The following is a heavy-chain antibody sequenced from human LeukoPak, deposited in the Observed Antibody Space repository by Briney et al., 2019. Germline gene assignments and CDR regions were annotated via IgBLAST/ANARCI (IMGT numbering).Heavy chain of an antibody. Sequence: GGSLRLSCAASGFTFDDYAMHWVRQAPGKGLEWVSSISWNSGSIGYADSVKGRFTISRDNAKNSLYLQMNSLRAEDTALYYCAASSGYSSDHDYWGQGTLVTVSS. D-gene: IGHD6-19*01. J-gene: IGHJ4*02. CDR1: GFTFDDYA. CDR3: AASSGYSSDHDY. CDR2: ISWNSGSI. V-gene: IGHV3-9*01.